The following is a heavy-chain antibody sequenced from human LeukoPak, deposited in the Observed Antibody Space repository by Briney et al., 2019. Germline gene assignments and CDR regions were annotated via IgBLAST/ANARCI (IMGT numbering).Heavy chain of an antibody. D-gene: IGHD2-2*01. V-gene: IGHV4-31*03. J-gene: IGHJ6*02. CDR1: GGSISSGGYY. CDR3: ARDVPKKAPYGVDV. CDR2: VYYSGST. Sequence: SETLSLTCTVSGGSISSGGYYWSWIRQHPGKGLEWIGYVYYSGSTYNNPSLKGRVTISIDTSRNLFSLKLSSVTAADTAVYYCARDVPKKAPYGVDVWGPGTTVIVSS.